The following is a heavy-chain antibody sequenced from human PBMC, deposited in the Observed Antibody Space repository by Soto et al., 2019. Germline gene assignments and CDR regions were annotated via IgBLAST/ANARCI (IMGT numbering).Heavy chain of an antibody. CDR1: GFMFSNHG. J-gene: IGHJ4*02. CDR3: ARDGVSSTDYTWNYGTYFDY. Sequence: PGGSLRLSCAASGFMFSNHGMHWVRQAPGKGLEWVAVIWSDGNNRYYADSVKGRFTISRDSSSQTLYLQMNSLRPDDTAMYYCARDGVSSTDYTWNYGTYFDYWGPGALVTVSS. D-gene: IGHD1-1*01. V-gene: IGHV3-33*01. CDR2: IWSDGNNR.